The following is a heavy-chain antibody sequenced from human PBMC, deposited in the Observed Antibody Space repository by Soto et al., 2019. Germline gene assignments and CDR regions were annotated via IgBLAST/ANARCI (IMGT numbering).Heavy chain of an antibody. CDR2: IYYSGSS. D-gene: IGHD2-15*01. V-gene: IGHV4-31*03. Sequence: PSETLSLTCTVSGGSISSGGYYWNWIRQYPGKGLEWIGYIYYSGSSYYNPSLKSRVTISLDTSKNQFSLKLSSVTAADTAVYYCARGYCDGGSCHGFDYWGQGTLVTVSS. J-gene: IGHJ4*02. CDR3: ARGYCDGGSCHGFDY. CDR1: GGSISSGGYY.